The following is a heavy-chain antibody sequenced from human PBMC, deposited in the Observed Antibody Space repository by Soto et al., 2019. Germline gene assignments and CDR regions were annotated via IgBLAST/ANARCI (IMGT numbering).Heavy chain of an antibody. V-gene: IGHV3-66*01. D-gene: IGHD3-22*01. CDR2: IHSGGST. CDR3: ARGGPRSSGYDPFDY. Sequence: EVQLVESGGGLVQPGGSLRLSCAASGFTVSRNFMNWVRQAPGKGLEWVSVIHSGGSTYYADSVKDRFTISRDNSKNTLYLQMNSLRAEDTAVYYCARGGPRSSGYDPFDYWGQGTLVTVSS. CDR1: GFTVSRNF. J-gene: IGHJ4*02.